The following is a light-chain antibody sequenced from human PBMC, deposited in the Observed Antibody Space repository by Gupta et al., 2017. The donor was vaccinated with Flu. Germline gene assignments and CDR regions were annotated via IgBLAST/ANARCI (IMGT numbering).Light chain of an antibody. J-gene: IGLJ3*02. Sequence: QLVLTQSPSASASLGSSVTLTCTLSSGHSTYAIAWHQQQPEKGPRYLLKVKSDGTYNTGDGIPHSFSGSSSGAQRYLTISSLQSEDEADYYCQSWGTGPVVFGGGTKLTVL. V-gene: IGLV4-69*01. CDR3: QSWGTGPVV. CDR1: SGHSTYA. CDR2: VKSDGTY.